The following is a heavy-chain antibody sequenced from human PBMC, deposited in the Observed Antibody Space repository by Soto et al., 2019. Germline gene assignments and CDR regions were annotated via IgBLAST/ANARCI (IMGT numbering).Heavy chain of an antibody. V-gene: IGHV4-59*08. J-gene: IGHJ2*01. CDR2: IYYLGNT. Sequence: QVQLQESGPGLVKPSETLSVTCTVSGGSISGYYWSWVRQSPGTGLEWIGYIYYLGNTKYNPSLKSRVAISVDTSKNHFSLKVNSETAADTAVYYCARHVANRVTFDLWCRGALVTVSS. CDR1: GGSISGYY. CDR3: ARHVANRVTFDL. D-gene: IGHD3-10*01.